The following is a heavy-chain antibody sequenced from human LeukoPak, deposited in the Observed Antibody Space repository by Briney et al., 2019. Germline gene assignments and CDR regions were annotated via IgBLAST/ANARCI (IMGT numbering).Heavy chain of an antibody. J-gene: IGHJ4*02. D-gene: IGHD4/OR15-4a*01. V-gene: IGHV3-53*01. CDR3: ARDLQTNYPL. Sequence: EGSLRLSCAASGFTVRSNYMSWVRQAPGKGLEWVSVIYSGGSTYYADSVKGRFTISRDNSKNTLYLQMNSLRAEDTAVYYCARDLQTNYPLWGQGTLVTVSS. CDR1: GFTVRSNY. CDR2: IYSGGST.